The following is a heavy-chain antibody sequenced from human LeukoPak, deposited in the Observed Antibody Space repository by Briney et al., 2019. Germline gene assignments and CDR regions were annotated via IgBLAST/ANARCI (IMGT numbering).Heavy chain of an antibody. D-gene: IGHD5-18*01. CDR2: IYHSGST. J-gene: IGHJ6*03. V-gene: IGHV4-38-2*02. CDR3: ARQPEFDWGTAMAKPYYYYYYMDV. CDR1: GYSISSGYY. Sequence: SETLSLTCTVSGYSISSGYYWGWIRQPPGKGLEWIGSIYHSGSTYYNPSLKSRVTISVDTSKNQFSLKLSSVTAADTAVYYCARQPEFDWGTAMAKPYYYYYYMDVWGKGTTVTVSS.